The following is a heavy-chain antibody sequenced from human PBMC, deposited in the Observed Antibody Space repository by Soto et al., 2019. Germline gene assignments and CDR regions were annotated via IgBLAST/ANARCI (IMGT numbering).Heavy chain of an antibody. CDR1: GFTFSSYA. CDR3: AKTQYYDILPGYCGPNWFDP. V-gene: IGHV3-23*01. CDR2: ISGSGGST. J-gene: IGHJ5*02. Sequence: EVQLLESGGGLVQPGGSLRLSCAASGFTFSSYAMSWVRQAPGTGLEWVSAISGSGGSTYYADSVTGRFTISRDNSKNTRYLQMNSMRAEDTAVYSCAKTQYYDILPGYCGPNWFDPWGQGTLVTVYS. D-gene: IGHD3-9*01.